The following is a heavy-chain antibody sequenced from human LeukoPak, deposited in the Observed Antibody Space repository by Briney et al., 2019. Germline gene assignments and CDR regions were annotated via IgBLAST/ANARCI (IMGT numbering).Heavy chain of an antibody. D-gene: IGHD4-17*01. V-gene: IGHV1-69*13. CDR3: ARNPYGDYPSDP. CDR2: IIPIFGTA. J-gene: IGHJ5*02. Sequence: GASVKVSCKASGGTFSSYAISWVRQAPGQGLEWMGGIIPIFGTANYAQKFQGRVTITADESTSTAYMELSSLRSEDTAVYYCARNPYGDYPSDPWGQGTLVTVSS. CDR1: GGTFSSYA.